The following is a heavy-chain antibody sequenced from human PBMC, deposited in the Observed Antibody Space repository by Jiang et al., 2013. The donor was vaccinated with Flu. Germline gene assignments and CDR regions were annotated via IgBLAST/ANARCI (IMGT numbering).Heavy chain of an antibody. CDR1: GYTFTDYY. V-gene: IGHV1-46*01. Sequence: SGAEVKKPGATVKISCKVSGYTFTDYYMHWVRQAPGQGLEWMGIINPSGGSTNYAQKFRGRVTMTRDTSTTTVYMELSSLRSDDTAVFYCARGSSGVVVTAILGYWGQGTLVTVSS. CDR3: ARGSSGVVVTAILGY. CDR2: INPSGGST. D-gene: IGHD2-21*02. J-gene: IGHJ4*02.